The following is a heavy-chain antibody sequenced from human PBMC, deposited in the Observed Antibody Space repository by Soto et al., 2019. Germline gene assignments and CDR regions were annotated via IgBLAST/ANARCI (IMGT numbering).Heavy chain of an antibody. J-gene: IGHJ6*02. V-gene: IGHV4-34*01. D-gene: IGHD6-13*01. Sequence: SETLSLTCAVYGGSFSGYYWSWIRQPPGKGLEWIGEINHSGSTNYNPSLKSRVTISVDTSKNQFSLKLSYVTAADTAVFYCARGGLAAAGTDYYYGMDVWGQGTTVTVSS. CDR2: INHSGST. CDR3: ARGGLAAAGTDYYYGMDV. CDR1: GGSFSGYY.